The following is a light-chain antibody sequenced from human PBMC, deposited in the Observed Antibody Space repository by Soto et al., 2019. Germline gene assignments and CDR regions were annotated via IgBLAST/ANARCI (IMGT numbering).Light chain of an antibody. CDR2: GAS. V-gene: IGKV3-20*01. J-gene: IGKJ1*01. CDR3: HQYVSSQWT. CDR1: QSVSSSY. Sequence: EIVLTQSPGTLSLSPGERATLSCRASQSVSSSYLAWYQQKPGQAPRLLIYGASSRATGIPDRFSGSVSGTDFTLTISRLEHEDFAVYYCHQYVSSQWTLRQGTKLDLK.